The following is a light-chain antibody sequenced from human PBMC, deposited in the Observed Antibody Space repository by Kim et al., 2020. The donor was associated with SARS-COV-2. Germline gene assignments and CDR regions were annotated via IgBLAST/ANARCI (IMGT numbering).Light chain of an antibody. CDR3: LHHNTYPIT. J-gene: IGKJ5*01. Sequence: GDRVTITCRARQDIRNDLVWYQQNPGSAPKRLIYGSSILQTGVPSRFIGSGSGTAFTLTISSLQPEAFVTYFCLHHNTYPITFG. CDR1: QDIRND. V-gene: IGKV1-17*01. CDR2: GSS.